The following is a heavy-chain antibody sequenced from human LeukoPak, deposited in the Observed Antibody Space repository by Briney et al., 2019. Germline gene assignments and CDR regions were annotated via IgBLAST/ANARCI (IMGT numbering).Heavy chain of an antibody. CDR1: GFTFSSYW. Sequence: GGSLRLSCAASGFTFSSYWMHWVRQAPGKGLVWVSRINTDGSGTSNADSVKGRFTISRDNAKNTLYLQMNSLRAEDTAVYYCARDHQVTYYYGMDVWGKGTTVTVSS. CDR2: INTDGSGT. D-gene: IGHD2-21*02. V-gene: IGHV3-74*01. CDR3: ARDHQVTYYYGMDV. J-gene: IGHJ6*04.